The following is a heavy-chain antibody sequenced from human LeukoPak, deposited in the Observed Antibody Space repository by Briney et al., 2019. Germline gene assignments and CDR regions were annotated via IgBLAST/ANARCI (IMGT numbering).Heavy chain of an antibody. CDR1: GGSFSGYY. Sequence: SETLSLTCAVYGGSFSGYYWTWIRQSPGKGLEWIGEINHSGSTNYNPSLKSRVNISVDTSKNQVSLSLNSVTAADTAVYYCAKRFSGIYFFDIWGQGTLVTVSS. D-gene: IGHD1-26*01. CDR3: AKRFSGIYFFDI. CDR2: INHSGST. V-gene: IGHV4-34*01. J-gene: IGHJ4*02.